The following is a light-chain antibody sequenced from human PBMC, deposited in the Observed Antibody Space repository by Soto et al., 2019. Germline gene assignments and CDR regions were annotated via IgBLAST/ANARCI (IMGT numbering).Light chain of an antibody. CDR2: SAS. CDR1: QTVRSSY. CDR3: QQFDGASVT. Sequence: EIVLTQSPGTLSLSPGERATLSCRASQTVRSSYLDWYQQKPGQAPRLLIYSASSRATAIPDRVSGSGSGTDFTLTTTSLEPEDSAVYYCQQFDGASVTVGQGTKVESK. J-gene: IGKJ1*01. V-gene: IGKV3-20*01.